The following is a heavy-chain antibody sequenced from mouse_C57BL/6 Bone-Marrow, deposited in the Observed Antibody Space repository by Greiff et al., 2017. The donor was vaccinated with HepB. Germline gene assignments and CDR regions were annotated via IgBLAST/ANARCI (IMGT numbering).Heavy chain of an antibody. CDR1: GYTFTSYW. D-gene: IGHD2-4*01. CDR3: ARKYYDSSYAMDY. J-gene: IGHJ4*01. V-gene: IGHV1-55*01. CDR2: IYPGSGST. Sequence: QVQLQQPGAELVKPGASVKMSCKASGYTFTSYWITWVKQRPGQGLEWIGDIYPGSGSTNYNEKFKSKATLTVDTSSSTAYMQLSSLTSEDSAVYYCARKYYDSSYAMDYWGQGTSVTVSS.